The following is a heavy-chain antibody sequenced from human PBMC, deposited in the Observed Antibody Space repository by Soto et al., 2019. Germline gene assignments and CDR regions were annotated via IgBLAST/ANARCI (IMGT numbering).Heavy chain of an antibody. V-gene: IGHV1-18*01. Sequence: QVHLVQSGAEVKKPGASVKVSCKGSGYAFTTYGSTWVRQATGQGLEWMGWISAHNGNTNYAQKLQGRVTVTRDTSTSTAYMELRSLRSDATAVYYCARWRYGDYWGQGALVTVSS. CDR2: ISAHNGNT. J-gene: IGHJ4*02. CDR1: GYAFTTYG. D-gene: IGHD1-1*01. CDR3: ARWRYGDY.